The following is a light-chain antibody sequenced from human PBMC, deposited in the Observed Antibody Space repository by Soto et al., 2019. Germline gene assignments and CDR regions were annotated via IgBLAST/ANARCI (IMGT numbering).Light chain of an antibody. CDR3: QQYGSSPPYT. V-gene: IGKV3-20*01. CDR1: QSVSNNY. CDR2: GSS. Sequence: EVVLTQSPGTLSLSPGERATLSCRASQSVSNNYLAWYQQKPGQSPKLLIFGSSDRATGIPDRFSGSGSGTDFTLTIRSLEPEDFAVYYCQQYGSSPPYTFGQGPNWRSN. J-gene: IGKJ2*01.